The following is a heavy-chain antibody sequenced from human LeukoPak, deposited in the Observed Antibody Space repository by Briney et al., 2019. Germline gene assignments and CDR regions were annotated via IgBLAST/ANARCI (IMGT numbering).Heavy chain of an antibody. J-gene: IGHJ6*03. D-gene: IGHD4/OR15-4a*01. CDR1: GGSFSGYY. CDR2: INHSGST. CDR3: ARHMVYYYYYYMDV. V-gene: IGHV4-34*01. Sequence: SETLSLTCAVYGGSFSGYYWSWIRQPPGKGLEWIGEINHSGSTNYNPSLKSRVTISVDTSKNQFSLRLSSVTAADTAVYYCARHMVYYYYYYMDVWGKGTTVTVSS.